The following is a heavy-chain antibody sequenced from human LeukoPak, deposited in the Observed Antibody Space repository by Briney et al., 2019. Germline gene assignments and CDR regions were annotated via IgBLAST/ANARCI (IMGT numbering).Heavy chain of an antibody. J-gene: IGHJ4*02. CDR3: AKDGNTVTIFDY. V-gene: IGHV3-30*18. Sequence: GGSLRLSCATSGFTFSNYAMTWVRQAPGKGLEWVAVVSFDGRTKYYAGSVKGRFTISRDNSQNTLYLQMNSLRAEDTAVYYCAKDGNTVTIFDYWGRGTLVTVSS. CDR1: GFTFSNYA. CDR2: VSFDGRTK. D-gene: IGHD4-17*01.